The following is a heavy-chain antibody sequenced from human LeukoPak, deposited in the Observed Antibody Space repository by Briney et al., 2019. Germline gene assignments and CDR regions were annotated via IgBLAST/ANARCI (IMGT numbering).Heavy chain of an antibody. D-gene: IGHD2-2*01. J-gene: IGHJ4*02. CDR2: ISGSGGST. V-gene: IGHV3-23*01. Sequence: GGSLRLPCAASGFTFSSYAMSWVRQAPGKGLEWVSAISGSGGSTYYADSVKGRFTISRDNSKNTLYLQMNSLRAEDTAVYYCAKSIVVVPAATTYWGQGTLVTVSS. CDR3: AKSIVVVPAATTY. CDR1: GFTFSSYA.